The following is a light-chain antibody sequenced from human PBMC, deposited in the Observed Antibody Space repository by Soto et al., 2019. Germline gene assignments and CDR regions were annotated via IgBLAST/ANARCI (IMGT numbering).Light chain of an antibody. CDR2: DVS. V-gene: IGLV2-11*01. CDR1: SSNVGAYNY. Sequence: QSALTQPRSVSGSPGQSGTISCTGTSSNVGAYNYVSWYQQYPGKGPRLMIYDVSKWPSGVPDRFSGSKSGNTASLTISGLQAEDEADYYCCSYAGNSLWVFGGGTKLTVL. J-gene: IGLJ3*02. CDR3: CSYAGNSLWV.